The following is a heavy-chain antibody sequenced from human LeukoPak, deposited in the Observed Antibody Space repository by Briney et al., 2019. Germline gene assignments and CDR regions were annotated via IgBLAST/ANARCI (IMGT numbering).Heavy chain of an antibody. V-gene: IGHV3-74*01. Sequence: GGSLRLSCAASGFTFSSYWMHWVRQAPGKGLVWVSHIDSDGSTTRYADSVKGRFTISRDNAKNTVYLHMNSLRAEDTAVYYCVIDGSSARGDYWGQGTLVTVSS. J-gene: IGHJ4*02. CDR2: IDSDGSTT. D-gene: IGHD1-14*01. CDR3: VIDGSSARGDY. CDR1: GFTFSSYW.